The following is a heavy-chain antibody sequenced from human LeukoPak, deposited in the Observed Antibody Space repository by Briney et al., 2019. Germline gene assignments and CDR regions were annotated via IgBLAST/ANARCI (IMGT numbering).Heavy chain of an antibody. CDR3: ARDQTAATGIFDY. CDR2: INRSGGRKPRGGST. Sequence: GVSVKVSCKASGYTLTGYYIHWVRQALGQGLEWMGIINRSGGRKPRGGSTSYAQKFQGRVTMTRDTSTSTVYMELSSLRSEDTAVYYCARDQTAATGIFDYWGQGTLVTASS. D-gene: IGHD6-13*01. J-gene: IGHJ4*02. CDR1: GYTLTGYY. V-gene: IGHV1-46*01.